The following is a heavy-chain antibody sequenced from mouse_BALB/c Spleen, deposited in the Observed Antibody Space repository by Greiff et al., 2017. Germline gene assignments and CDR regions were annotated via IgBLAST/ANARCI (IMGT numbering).Heavy chain of an antibody. Sequence: VQVVESGPGLVAPSQSLSITCTVSGFSLTSYGVHWVRQPPGKGLEWLGVIWAGGSTNYNSALMSRLSISKDNSKSQVFLKMNSLQTDDTAMYYCARDELLRDYYAMDYWGQGTSVTVSS. CDR2: IWAGGST. V-gene: IGHV2-9*02. CDR1: GFSLTSYG. D-gene: IGHD1-1*01. CDR3: ARDELLRDYYAMDY. J-gene: IGHJ4*01.